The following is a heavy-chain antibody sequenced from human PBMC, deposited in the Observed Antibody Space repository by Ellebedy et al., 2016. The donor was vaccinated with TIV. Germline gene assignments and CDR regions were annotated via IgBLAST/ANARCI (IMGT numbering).Heavy chain of an antibody. CDR3: ARNVGSSGLIDY. Sequence: ASVKVSCKGSGYSFTNYWIGWVRQMPGKGLEWMGRIDPSDSYTNYNPSLQGHVTIPADKSITTAYLQWSSLKASDTAIYSCARNVGSSGLIDYWGQGTLVTVSS. D-gene: IGHD6-19*01. CDR2: IDPSDSYT. J-gene: IGHJ4*02. CDR1: GYSFTNYW. V-gene: IGHV5-10-1*01.